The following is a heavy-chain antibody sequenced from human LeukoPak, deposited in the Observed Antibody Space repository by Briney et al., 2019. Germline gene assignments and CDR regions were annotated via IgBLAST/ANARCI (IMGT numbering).Heavy chain of an antibody. D-gene: IGHD6-6*01. CDR2: IIPILGVA. Sequence: ASVTVSCKASGGTFSSYAISWVRQAPGQGLEWMGRIIPILGVANYAQKFQGRVTITADKSTSTAYMELSSLRSEDTAVYYCARGKSIATLGYWGQGTLVTVSS. J-gene: IGHJ4*02. CDR1: GGTFSSYA. V-gene: IGHV1-69*04. CDR3: ARGKSIATLGY.